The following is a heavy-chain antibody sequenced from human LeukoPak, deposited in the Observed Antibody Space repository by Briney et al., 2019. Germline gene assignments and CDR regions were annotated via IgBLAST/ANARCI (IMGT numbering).Heavy chain of an antibody. Sequence: GGSLRLSCAASGFTFSDYYMSWIRQAPGKGLEWVSYISSSGSTIYYADSVKGRFTISRDNAKNSLYLQMNSLRAEDTAVYYCARRYCSSTSCHFDYWGPGTLVTVSS. CDR1: GFTFSDYY. CDR2: ISSSGSTI. V-gene: IGHV3-11*04. D-gene: IGHD2-2*01. J-gene: IGHJ4*02. CDR3: ARRYCSSTSCHFDY.